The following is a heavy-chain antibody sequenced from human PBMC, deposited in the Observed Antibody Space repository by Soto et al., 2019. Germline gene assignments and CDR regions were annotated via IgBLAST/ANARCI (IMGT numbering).Heavy chain of an antibody. Sequence: SETLSLTCAVYGGSFSGYYWSWIRQPPGKGLEWIGEINHSGSTNYNPSLKSRVTISVDTSKNQFSLKLSSVTAADTAVYYCAREIPTIGPHFDYWGQGILVTVSS. CDR3: AREIPTIGPHFDY. CDR2: INHSGST. CDR1: GGSFSGYY. D-gene: IGHD2-2*01. V-gene: IGHV4-34*01. J-gene: IGHJ4*02.